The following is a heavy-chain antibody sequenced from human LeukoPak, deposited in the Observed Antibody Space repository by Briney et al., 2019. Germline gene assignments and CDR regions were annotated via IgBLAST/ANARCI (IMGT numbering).Heavy chain of an antibody. CDR3: ARYYPDFGDPPRRGGSFDY. CDR2: ISGSGGST. J-gene: IGHJ4*02. V-gene: IGHV3-23*01. CDR1: GFTFSSYA. D-gene: IGHD3-10*01. Sequence: PGGSLRLSCAASGFTFSSYAMSWVRQAPGKGLEWVSAISGSGGSTYYADSVKGRFTISRDNAKNSLYLQMNSLRAEDTAVYYCARYYPDFGDPPRRGGSFDYWGQGTLVTVSS.